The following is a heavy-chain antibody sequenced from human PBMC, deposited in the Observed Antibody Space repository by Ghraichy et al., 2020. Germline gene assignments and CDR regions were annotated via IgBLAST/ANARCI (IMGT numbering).Heavy chain of an antibody. D-gene: IGHD5-12*01. Sequence: GGSLRLSCAASGFTFSSYAMSWVRQAPGKGLEWVSAISGSGGSTYYADSVKGRFTISRDNSKNTLYLQMNSLRAEDTAVYYCAKDGIPPGYVESYYYMDVWGKGTTVTFSS. J-gene: IGHJ6*03. CDR1: GFTFSSYA. CDR2: ISGSGGST. CDR3: AKDGIPPGYVESYYYMDV. V-gene: IGHV3-23*01.